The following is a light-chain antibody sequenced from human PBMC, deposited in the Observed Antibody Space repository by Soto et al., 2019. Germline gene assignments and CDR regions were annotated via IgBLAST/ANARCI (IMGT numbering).Light chain of an antibody. CDR1: QSISDN. CDR2: GAS. V-gene: IGKV3-15*01. J-gene: IGKJ3*01. CDR3: QQTYTFGFT. Sequence: DIVMTQSPAILSVSLGERATLSCLASQSISDNLAWYQQRSGQAPRLLIYGASTRATGVPARFSGSGSGTEFTLTISSLQPEDFATYYCQQTYTFGFTFGPGTTVDFK.